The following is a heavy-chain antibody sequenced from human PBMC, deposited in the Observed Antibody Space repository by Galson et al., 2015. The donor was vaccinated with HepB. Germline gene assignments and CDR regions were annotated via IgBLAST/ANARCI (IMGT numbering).Heavy chain of an antibody. J-gene: IGHJ5*02. V-gene: IGHV1-8*01. CDR3: ARLAGYCSSTSCYRGGWWFDP. D-gene: IGHD2-2*02. CDR2: MNPNRGNT. CDR1: GYTFTSYD. Sequence: SVKVSCKASGYTFTSYDINWVRQATGQGLEWMGWMNPNRGNTGYAQKFQGRVTMTRNTSISTAYMELSSLRSEDTAVYYCARLAGYCSSTSCYRGGWWFDPWGQGTLVTVSS.